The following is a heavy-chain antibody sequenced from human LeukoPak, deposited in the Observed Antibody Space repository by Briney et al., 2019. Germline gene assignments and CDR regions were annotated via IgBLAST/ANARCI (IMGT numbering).Heavy chain of an antibody. D-gene: IGHD6-13*01. Sequence: GGSLRLSCAASGFTFSSYGMHWVRQAPGKGLEWVAVISYDGSNKYYADSVKGRFTISRDNSKNTLYLQMNSLRAEDTAVYYCAKDSVQQECYYYGMDVWGKGTTVTVSS. CDR1: GFTFSSYG. CDR3: AKDSVQQECYYYGMDV. CDR2: ISYDGSNK. V-gene: IGHV3-30*18. J-gene: IGHJ6*04.